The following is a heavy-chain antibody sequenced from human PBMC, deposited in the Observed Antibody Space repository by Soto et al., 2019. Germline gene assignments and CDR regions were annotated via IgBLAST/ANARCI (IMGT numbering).Heavy chain of an antibody. CDR1: GFTFTSSA. CDR3: AAEPQTYYYDSSGYYP. CDR2: IVVGSGNT. J-gene: IGHJ5*02. D-gene: IGHD3-22*01. V-gene: IGHV1-58*01. Sequence: ASVKVSCKASGFTFTSSAVQWVRQARGQRLEWIGWIVVGSGNTNYAQKFQERVTITRDMSTSTAYMELSSLRSEDTAVYYCAAEPQTYYYDSSGYYPWGQAPLVTVSS.